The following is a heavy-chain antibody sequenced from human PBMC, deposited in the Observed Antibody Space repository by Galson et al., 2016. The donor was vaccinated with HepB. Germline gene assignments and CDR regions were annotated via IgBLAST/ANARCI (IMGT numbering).Heavy chain of an antibody. J-gene: IGHJ4*02. CDR1: GYRFTAYG. CDR3: ARDLANWGSAYYFDY. Sequence: SVKVSCKASGYRFTAYGMHWVRQAPGERPEWMGWINPGNGEREYSKKFQGRVTITADKSTSTAYMEMSSRTSEDTAVYHCARDLANWGSAYYFDYWGQGTLVTVSS. V-gene: IGHV1-3*01. D-gene: IGHD7-27*01. CDR2: INPGNGER.